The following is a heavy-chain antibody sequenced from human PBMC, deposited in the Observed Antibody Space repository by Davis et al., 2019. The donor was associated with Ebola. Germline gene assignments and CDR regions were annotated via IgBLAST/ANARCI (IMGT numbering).Heavy chain of an antibody. D-gene: IGHD3-16*01. V-gene: IGHV4-59*01. Sequence: MPSETLSLTCTVSGGSISSYYWSWIRQPPGKGLEWIGYIYYSGSTNYNPSLKSRVTISVDTSKNQFSLKLSSVTAADTAVYYCARLMITFGGVHFDYWGQGTLVTVSS. CDR2: IYYSGST. J-gene: IGHJ4*02. CDR3: ARLMITFGGVHFDY. CDR1: GGSISSYY.